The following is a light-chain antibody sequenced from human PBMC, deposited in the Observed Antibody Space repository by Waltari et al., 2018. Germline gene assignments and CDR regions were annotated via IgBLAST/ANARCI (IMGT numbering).Light chain of an antibody. CDR1: QSVAGTY. CDR2: GAS. J-gene: IGKJ2*01. Sequence: EIVLTQSPVTLSLSPGERATLSCRASQSVAGTYLAWYQQKPGQAPRLLIYGASTRATGIPDRFSGSESGTDFTLSISGLEPEDCAVYYCQQYGSSPRTFGQGTKLEIK. V-gene: IGKV3-20*01. CDR3: QQYGSSPRT.